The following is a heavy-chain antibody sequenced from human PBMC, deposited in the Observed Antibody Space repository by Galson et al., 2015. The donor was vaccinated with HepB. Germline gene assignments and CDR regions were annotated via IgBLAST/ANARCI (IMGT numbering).Heavy chain of an antibody. CDR2: ISFDGSSE. Sequence: SLRLSCAASGFTFSNYAMHWVRQAPGRGLEWVAAISFDGSSEYYTYSVRGRFTISRDNSKNTLYLRMDSLRVEDTALYYCATDAWSGALRLYYYYGMDVWGQGTTVTVSS. D-gene: IGHD3-3*01. CDR1: GFTFSNYA. J-gene: IGHJ6*02. V-gene: IGHV3-30*04. CDR3: ATDAWSGALRLYYYYGMDV.